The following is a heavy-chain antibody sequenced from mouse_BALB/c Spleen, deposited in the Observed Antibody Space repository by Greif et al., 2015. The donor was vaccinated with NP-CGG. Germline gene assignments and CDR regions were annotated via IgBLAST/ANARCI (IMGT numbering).Heavy chain of an antibody. V-gene: IGHV1-82*01. J-gene: IGHJ4*01. CDR3: ARRGGTTGAMDY. Sequence: VQLQQSGPELVRPGASVKISCKASGYAFSSSWMNWVKQRPGQGLEWIGRIYPGDGDTNYNGKFKGKATLTADKSSSTAYMQLSSLTSVDYAVYFCARRGGTTGAMDYWGQGTSVTVSS. D-gene: IGHD1-1*01. CDR1: GYAFSSSW. CDR2: IYPGDGDT.